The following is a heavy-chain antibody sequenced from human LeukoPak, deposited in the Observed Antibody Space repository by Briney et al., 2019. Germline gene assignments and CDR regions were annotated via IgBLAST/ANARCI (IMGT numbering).Heavy chain of an antibody. Sequence: GGSLRLSCAASRFTFSSYVMTWVRQAPGKGLEWVSSVGGDGRVTYYADSVKGRFTISRDNSKNTIFLQMNSLRVEDTAVYYCAKGISADGYNFERGADYWGQGAQVIVSS. CDR2: VGGDGRVT. CDR1: RFTFSSYV. J-gene: IGHJ4*02. D-gene: IGHD5-24*01. V-gene: IGHV3-23*01. CDR3: AKGISADGYNFERGADY.